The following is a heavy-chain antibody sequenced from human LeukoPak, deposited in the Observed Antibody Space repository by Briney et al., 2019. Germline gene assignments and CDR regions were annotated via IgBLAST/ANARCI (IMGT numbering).Heavy chain of an antibody. Sequence: GGSLRLSCAASGFTFSSYAMSWVRQAPGKGLEWVSGISGSGGTTYYADSVKGRFTISRDNSKSTLYLQMNSLRAEDTAVYYCAKPTIGYFGGFDYWGQGTLVTVSS. CDR1: GFTFSSYA. V-gene: IGHV3-23*01. J-gene: IGHJ4*02. D-gene: IGHD3-16*01. CDR3: AKPTIGYFGGFDY. CDR2: ISGSGGTT.